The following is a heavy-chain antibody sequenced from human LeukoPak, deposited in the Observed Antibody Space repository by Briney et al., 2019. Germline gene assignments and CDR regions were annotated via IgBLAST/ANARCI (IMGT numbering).Heavy chain of an antibody. CDR2: INHSGST. CDR1: GGSFSSYY. CDR3: ARLFSRRGAYCSSTSCQTLDY. D-gene: IGHD2-2*01. Sequence: SETLSLTCAVYGGSFSSYYWSWIRQPPGKGLEWIGEINHSGSTNYNPSLKSRVTISVDTSKNQFSLKLSSVTAADTAVYYCARLFSRRGAYCSSTSCQTLDYWGQGTLVTVSS. J-gene: IGHJ4*02. V-gene: IGHV4-34*01.